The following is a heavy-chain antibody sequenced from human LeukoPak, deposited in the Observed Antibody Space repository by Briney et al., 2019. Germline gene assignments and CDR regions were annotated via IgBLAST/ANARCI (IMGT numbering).Heavy chain of an antibody. D-gene: IGHD6-19*01. V-gene: IGHV3-21*01. Sequence: GGSLRLSCAASGFTFSDYTMNWVRQAPGKGQEWVSYIGSVTTYIYYADSVKGRFTISRDNAKNSLSLQMNSLRAEDTAVYYCARAIAVAGPYYFDYWGQGTLVTVSS. CDR2: IGSVTTYI. J-gene: IGHJ4*02. CDR1: GFTFSDYT. CDR3: ARAIAVAGPYYFDY.